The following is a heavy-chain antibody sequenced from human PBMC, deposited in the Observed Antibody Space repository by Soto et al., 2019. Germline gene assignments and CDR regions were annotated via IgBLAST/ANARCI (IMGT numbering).Heavy chain of an antibody. J-gene: IGHJ4*02. Sequence: PGGSLILSCTASEFTFSNYAVTWVRQAPGKGLEWVSSIGADINYIYYADSVKGRFTISRDKSKNTVFLQMNSLRADDTAVYYCAKDPNGDYVGAFDSWGQGTLVTVSS. CDR3: AKDPNGDYVGAFDS. V-gene: IGHV3-23*01. CDR2: IGADINYI. D-gene: IGHD4-17*01. CDR1: EFTFSNYA.